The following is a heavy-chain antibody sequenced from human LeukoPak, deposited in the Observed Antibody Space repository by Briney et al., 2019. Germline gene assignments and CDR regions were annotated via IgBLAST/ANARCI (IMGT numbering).Heavy chain of an antibody. D-gene: IGHD2-8*01. CDR2: ISGGGVST. J-gene: IGHJ4*02. Sequence: GGSLRLSCAASGFTFSSYSMNWVRQAPGKGLEWVSVISGGGVSTYYADSVKGRFTISRDNSKNTLYLQMNSLRAEDTAVYYCAKWARYCTNGVCYYFDYWGQGTLVTVSS. V-gene: IGHV3-23*01. CDR3: AKWARYCTNGVCYYFDY. CDR1: GFTFSSYS.